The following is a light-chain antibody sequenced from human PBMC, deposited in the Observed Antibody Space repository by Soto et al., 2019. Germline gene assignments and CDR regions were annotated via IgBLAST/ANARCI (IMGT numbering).Light chain of an antibody. CDR3: QQYNNWPRT. J-gene: IGKJ1*01. CDR2: RAS. Sequence: EIVMTQSPATLSVSPGERSTLSCMAIQSVSSNLAWYQQKPGQAPRLLIYRASTRATGIPARFSGSGSGTEFTLTISSLPSEDFEVYYCQQYNNWPRTFGQGTKVDIK. CDR1: QSVSSN. V-gene: IGKV3-15*01.